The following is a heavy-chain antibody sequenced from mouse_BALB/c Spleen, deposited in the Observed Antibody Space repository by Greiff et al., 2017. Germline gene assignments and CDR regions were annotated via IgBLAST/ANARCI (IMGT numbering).Heavy chain of an antibody. Sequence: EVQRVESGGGLVQPGGSRKLSCAASGFTFSDYGMAWVRQAPGKGPEWVAFISNLAYSIYYADTVTGRFTISRENAKNTLYLEMSSLRSEDTAMYYCARAKHGYYDAMDYWGQGTSVTVSS. J-gene: IGHJ4*01. CDR2: ISNLAYSI. V-gene: IGHV5-15*02. CDR3: ARAKHGYYDAMDY. D-gene: IGHD2-2*01. CDR1: GFTFSDYG.